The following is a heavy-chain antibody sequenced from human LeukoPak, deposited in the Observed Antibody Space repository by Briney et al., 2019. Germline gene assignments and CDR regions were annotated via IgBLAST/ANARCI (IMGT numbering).Heavy chain of an antibody. CDR1: GGSISSYY. V-gene: IGHV4-59*12. Sequence: SETLSLTCTVSGGSISSYYWSWIRQPPGKGLEWIGYIYYSGSTNYNPSLKSRVTISVDTSKNQFSLKLSSVTAADTAVYYCARGPDIVVVPAVPLPYYYGMDVWGQGTTVTVSS. CDR3: ARGPDIVVVPAVPLPYYYGMDV. CDR2: IYYSGST. D-gene: IGHD2-2*01. J-gene: IGHJ6*02.